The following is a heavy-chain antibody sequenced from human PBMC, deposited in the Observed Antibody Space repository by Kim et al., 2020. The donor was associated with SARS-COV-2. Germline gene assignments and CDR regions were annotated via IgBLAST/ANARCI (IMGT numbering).Heavy chain of an antibody. J-gene: IGHJ4*02. D-gene: IGHD5-18*01. CDR2: ISARDGNT. Sequence: ASVKVSCKACGYMFTSYGFSRVRQAPGQGLEWLGWISARDGNTKYGQKVQGRVIMTTDTSTNTAYMELWRLRSDHTAMYYCASGDYGYVSFDYCGQATLV. CDR1: GYMFTSYG. V-gene: IGHV1-18*04. CDR3: ASGDYGYVSFDY.